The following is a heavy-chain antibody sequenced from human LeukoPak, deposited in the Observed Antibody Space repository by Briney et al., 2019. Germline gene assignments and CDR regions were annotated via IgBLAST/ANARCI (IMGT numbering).Heavy chain of an antibody. J-gene: IGHJ1*01. Sequence: GGSLRLSCAASGFNFSDYYMSWIRQAPGKGLEWVSYISSSNSYTNYPPSVKGRFYADSVKGRFTISRDNAKNSLYLQMNSLRAEDTAVYYCASLTYYFDSSGYYPGYFQHWGQGTLVTVSS. CDR3: ASLTYYFDSSGYYPGYFQH. CDR1: GFNFSDYY. CDR2: ISSSNSYT. V-gene: IGHV3-11*03. D-gene: IGHD3-22*01.